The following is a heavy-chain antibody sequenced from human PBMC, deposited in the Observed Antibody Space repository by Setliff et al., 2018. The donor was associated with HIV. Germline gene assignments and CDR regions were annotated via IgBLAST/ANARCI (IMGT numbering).Heavy chain of an antibody. CDR2: IKPDGRK. Sequence: PGGSLRLSCAASGFTFSTFWMGWVRQAPGKGREWVAHIKPDGRKHYADSVKGRFTISRDDSNNTLYLQLNSLRAEDTAIYYCARGQFRLRPDSLDLWGQGTLVTVSS. D-gene: IGHD2-21*01. CDR1: GFTFSTFW. CDR3: ARGQFRLRPDSLDL. V-gene: IGHV3-7*01. J-gene: IGHJ3*01.